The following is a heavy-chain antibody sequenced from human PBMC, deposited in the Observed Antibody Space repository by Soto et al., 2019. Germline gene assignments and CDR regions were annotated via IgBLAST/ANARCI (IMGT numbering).Heavy chain of an antibody. J-gene: IGHJ6*02. CDR2: ISSSSSTI. Sequence: EVQLVESGGGLVQPGGSLRLSCAASGFTFSSYSRNWVRQAPGKGLEWVSYISSSSSTIYYADSVKGRFTISRDNAKNSLYLQMNSLRDEDTAVYYCARDFGDIVVVPAADSEGYYYYYGMDVWGQGTTVTVSS. CDR1: GFTFSSYS. V-gene: IGHV3-48*02. D-gene: IGHD2-2*01. CDR3: ARDFGDIVVVPAADSEGYYYYYGMDV.